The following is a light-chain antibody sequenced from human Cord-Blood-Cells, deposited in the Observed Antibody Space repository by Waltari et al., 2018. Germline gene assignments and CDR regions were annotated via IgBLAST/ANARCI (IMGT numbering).Light chain of an antibody. J-gene: IGLJ2*01. CDR2: EGS. Sequence: QSALTQPASVSGSPGQSITISCTGTSSDVGSYNLVSWYQQHPGKAPKLLIYEGSKRPAGVSNRCAGSKSVNTASLTISGLQAEDEADYYCCSYAGRSTFVVFGGGTKLTVL. CDR1: SSDVGSYNL. CDR3: CSYAGRSTFVV. V-gene: IGLV2-23*03.